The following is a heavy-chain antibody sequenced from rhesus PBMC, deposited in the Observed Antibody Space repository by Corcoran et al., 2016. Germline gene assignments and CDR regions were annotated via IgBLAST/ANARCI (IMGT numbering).Heavy chain of an antibody. CDR3: ARNTPVTGYFDY. V-gene: IGHV5-2*01. Sequence: EVQLVQSGAEVKRPGESLKIPCKTSGYSFTRYWISWVRQMPGKGLEWMGAIDPSDPHTRYSPSFQGQVTSSADKSISTTYLQWSSLKASDSATYYCARNTPVTGYFDYWGQGVLVTVSS. D-gene: IGHD4-23*01. J-gene: IGHJ4*01. CDR1: GYSFTRYW. CDR2: IDPSDPHT.